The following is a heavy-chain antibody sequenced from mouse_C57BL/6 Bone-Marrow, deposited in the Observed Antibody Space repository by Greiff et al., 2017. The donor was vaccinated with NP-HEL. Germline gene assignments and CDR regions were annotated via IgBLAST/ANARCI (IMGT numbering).Heavy chain of an antibody. CDR2: ISSGGSYT. V-gene: IGHV5-6*01. CDR3: ARRPANWDEDWYFEV. J-gene: IGHJ1*03. D-gene: IGHD4-1*01. CDR1: GFTFSSYG. Sequence: EVHLVESGGDLVKPGGSLKLSCAASGFTFSSYGMSWVRQTPGKRLEWVATISSGGSYTYYPDSVKGRFTISRDNAKNTLYLQMSSLKSEDTAMYYCARRPANWDEDWYFEVWGTGTTGTVSS.